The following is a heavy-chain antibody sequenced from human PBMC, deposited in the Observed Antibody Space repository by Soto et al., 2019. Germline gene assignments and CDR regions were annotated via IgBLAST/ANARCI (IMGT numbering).Heavy chain of an antibody. CDR1: GYSISSGYY. CDR3: ASDSVYSGYEDFDD. CDR2: IYHSGST. V-gene: IGHV4-38-2*01. D-gene: IGHD5-12*01. Sequence: SETLSLTCAVSGYSISSGYYWGWIRQPPGKGLEWIGSIYHSGSTYYNPSLKSRVTISVDTSKNQFSLKLSSVTAADTAVYYCASDSVYSGYEDFDDWGQGTLVTVSS. J-gene: IGHJ4*02.